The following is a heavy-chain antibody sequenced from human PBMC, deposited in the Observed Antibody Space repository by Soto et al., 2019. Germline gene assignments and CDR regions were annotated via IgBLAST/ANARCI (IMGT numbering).Heavy chain of an antibody. J-gene: IGHJ5*02. Sequence: NPSETLSLTCTVSGGSVSSGSYYWSWIRQPPGKGLEWIGYIYYSGSTNYNPSLKSRVTISVDTSKNQFSLKLSSVTAADTAVYYCARRSGSYYKYWFDPWGQGTLVTVSS. CDR2: IYYSGST. D-gene: IGHD1-26*01. V-gene: IGHV4-61*01. CDR3: ARRSGSYYKYWFDP. CDR1: GGSVSSGSYY.